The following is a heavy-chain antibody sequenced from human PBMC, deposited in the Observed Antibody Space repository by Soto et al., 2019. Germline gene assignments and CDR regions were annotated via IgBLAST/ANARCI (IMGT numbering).Heavy chain of an antibody. CDR1: GFTFSSYG. CDR2: IWYDGSNK. CDR3: AREGIAAAGSLDY. J-gene: IGHJ4*02. D-gene: IGHD6-13*01. V-gene: IGHV3-33*01. Sequence: QVQLVESGGGVVQPGRSLRLSCAASGFTFSSYGMHWVRQAPGKGLEWVAVIWYDGSNKYYADSVKGRFTISRDNSKNPLYLQMNSLRAEDTAVYYCAREGIAAAGSLDYWGQGTLVTVSS.